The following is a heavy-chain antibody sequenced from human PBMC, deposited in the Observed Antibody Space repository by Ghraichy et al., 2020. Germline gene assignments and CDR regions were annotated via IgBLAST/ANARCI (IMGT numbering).Heavy chain of an antibody. D-gene: IGHD5-24*01. CDR3: ARQLPTLPMAAREDAAFDT. Sequence: SETLSLTCTXXGXXLTRRNFYWGWIRQTPEKGLEWIGNMYSTGSSYYNPSFKGRVTMSVDTAKNLFSLTVTSVTAADTAIYYCARQLPTLPMAAREDAAFDTWGLGTMVIVSS. CDR1: GXXLTRRNFY. CDR2: MYSTGSS. V-gene: IGHV4-39*01. J-gene: IGHJ3*02.